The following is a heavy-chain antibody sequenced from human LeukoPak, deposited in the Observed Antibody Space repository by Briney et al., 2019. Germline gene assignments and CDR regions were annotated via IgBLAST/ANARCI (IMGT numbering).Heavy chain of an antibody. J-gene: IGHJ6*03. CDR1: GGSIRSYY. CDR3: ARSIAARPPYYYYYMDV. CDR2: IYYSGST. Sequence: SETLSLTCTVSGGSIRSYYWSWIRQPPGKGLEWIGYIYYSGSTNYNPSLKSRVTISVDTSKNQFSLKLSSVTAADTAVYYCARSIAARPPYYYYYMDVWGKGTTVTVSS. D-gene: IGHD6-6*01. V-gene: IGHV4-59*01.